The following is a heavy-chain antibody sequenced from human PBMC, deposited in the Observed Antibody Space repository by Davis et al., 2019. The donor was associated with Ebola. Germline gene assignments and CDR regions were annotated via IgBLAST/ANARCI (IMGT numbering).Heavy chain of an antibody. V-gene: IGHV3-9*01. D-gene: IGHD3-22*01. CDR2: ISWNSGSI. J-gene: IGHJ6*02. Sequence: SLKISCAASGFTFSSYSMNWVRQAPGKGLEWVSGISWNSGSIGYADSVKGRFTISRDNAKNSLYLQMNSLRAEDTALYYCAALLHYYDSSGYYYIGMDVWGQGTTVTVSS. CDR3: AALLHYYDSSGYYYIGMDV. CDR1: GFTFSSYS.